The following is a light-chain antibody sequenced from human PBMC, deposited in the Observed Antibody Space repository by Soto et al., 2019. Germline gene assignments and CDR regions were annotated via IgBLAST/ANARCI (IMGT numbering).Light chain of an antibody. J-gene: IGKJ4*01. CDR2: AAS. CDR3: QQSYGTPLT. Sequence: DMEMTQSPSSLSASVGERVTITCRASQSISNYLNWYQHKPGKVPKLLIYAASSLHSGVPTRFSGSGSGTHFTLTINSLQPEDFATYYCQQSYGTPLTFGGGTKMEIK. CDR1: QSISNY. V-gene: IGKV1-39*01.